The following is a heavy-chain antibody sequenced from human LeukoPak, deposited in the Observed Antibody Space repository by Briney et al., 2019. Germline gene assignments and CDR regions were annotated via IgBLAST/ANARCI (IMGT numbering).Heavy chain of an antibody. D-gene: IGHD3-22*01. Sequence: GGSLRLSRAASGFTFSSYGMHWVRQAPGKGLEWVAVISYDGSNKYYADSVKGRFTISRDNSKNTLYLQMNSLRAEDTAVYYCAKDLYYYDSSGYYRLGYGMDVWGQGTTVTVSS. V-gene: IGHV3-30*18. CDR3: AKDLYYYDSSGYYRLGYGMDV. J-gene: IGHJ6*02. CDR1: GFTFSSYG. CDR2: ISYDGSNK.